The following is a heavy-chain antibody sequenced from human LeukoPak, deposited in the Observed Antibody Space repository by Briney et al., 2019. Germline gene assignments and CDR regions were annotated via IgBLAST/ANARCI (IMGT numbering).Heavy chain of an antibody. CDR2: ISAYNGNT. V-gene: IGHV1-18*01. J-gene: IGHJ3*02. Sequence: AAVKVSCKASGYTFTIYGISWVQQAPGQGLEWMGWISAYNGNTNYAQKLQGRGTMTTDTSTSTAYMEQRSLRSADTAVYYCARGGEYCYDSSGYYYRAFDIWGQGTMVTVSS. CDR3: ARGGEYCYDSSGYYYRAFDI. CDR1: GYTFTIYG. D-gene: IGHD3-22*01.